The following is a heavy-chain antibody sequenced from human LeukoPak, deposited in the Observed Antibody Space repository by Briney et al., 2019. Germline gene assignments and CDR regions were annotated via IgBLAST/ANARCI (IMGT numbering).Heavy chain of an antibody. J-gene: IGHJ4*02. V-gene: IGHV4-59*01. CDR1: GGSISSYY. D-gene: IGHD3-10*01. Sequence: KPSETLSLTCTVSGGSISSYYWSWIRQPPGKGLEWIGYIYYSGSTNYNPSLKSRVTISVDTSKNQFSLKLSSVTAADTAVYYCARAIRGSGSYRYLDYWGQGTLVTVSS. CDR2: IYYSGST. CDR3: ARAIRGSGSYRYLDY.